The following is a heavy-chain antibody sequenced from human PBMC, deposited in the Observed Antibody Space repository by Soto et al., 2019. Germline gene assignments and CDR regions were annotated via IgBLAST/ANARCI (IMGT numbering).Heavy chain of an antibody. J-gene: IGHJ4*02. CDR2: ISAYNGNT. CDR1: GYTFTSYG. CDR3: ARDESTVTTMGFDY. D-gene: IGHD4-17*01. V-gene: IGHV1-18*01. Sequence: GASVKVSCKASGYTFTSYGISWVRQAPGQGLEWMGWISAYNGNTNYAQKLQGRVTMTTDTSTSTAYMELSSLRSDDTAVYYCARDESTVTTMGFDYWGQGTLVTVSS.